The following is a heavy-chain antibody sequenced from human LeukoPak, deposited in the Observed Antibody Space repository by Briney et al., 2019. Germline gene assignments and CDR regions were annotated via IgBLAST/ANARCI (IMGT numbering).Heavy chain of an antibody. D-gene: IGHD5-18*01. V-gene: IGHV3-30*18. CDR1: GFTFSSYA. CDR3: AKTKGYSYGYYFDY. Sequence: GRSLRLSCAASGFTFSSYAMHWVRQSLGKGLEWVAVMSYDGFNKYYADPVKGRFTISRDNSKNTLYLQMNSLRAEDTAVYYCAKTKGYSYGYYFDYWGQGTLVTVSS. CDR2: MSYDGFNK. J-gene: IGHJ4*02.